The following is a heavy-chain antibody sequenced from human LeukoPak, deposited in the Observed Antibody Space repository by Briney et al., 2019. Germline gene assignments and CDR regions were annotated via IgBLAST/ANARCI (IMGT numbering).Heavy chain of an antibody. CDR1: GGSLSSSGYY. CDR3: ARQNDYGGFG. Sequence: SETLSLTCTVSGGSLSSSGYYWGWLRQPPGKGLEWSGSIYYSGTTYYNPSLKSRVTISVDMSKNQFSLKLSSVTAADTAVYYCARQNDYGGFGWGQGTLVTVSP. CDR2: IYYSGTT. D-gene: IGHD4-23*01. J-gene: IGHJ4*02. V-gene: IGHV4-39*01.